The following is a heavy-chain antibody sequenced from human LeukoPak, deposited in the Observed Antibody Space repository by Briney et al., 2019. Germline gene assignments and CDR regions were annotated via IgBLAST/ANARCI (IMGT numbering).Heavy chain of an antibody. D-gene: IGHD3-22*01. CDR3: AKVRWLLRMGWFDP. CDR1: GFTFSSYA. J-gene: IGHJ5*02. Sequence: GGSLRLSCAASGFTFSSYAMHWVRQAPGKGLEWVAVISYDGSNKYYADSVKGRFTISRDNSKKMLYLQMNSLRAEDTALYYCAKVRWLLRMGWFDPWGQGTLVTVSS. V-gene: IGHV3-30-3*01. CDR2: ISYDGSNK.